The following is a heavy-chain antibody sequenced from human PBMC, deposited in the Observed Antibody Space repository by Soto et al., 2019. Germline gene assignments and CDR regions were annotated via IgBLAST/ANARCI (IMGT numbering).Heavy chain of an antibody. CDR1: GASFSRYY. CDR3: AREYPAHSAYFDY. V-gene: IGHV4-59*01. D-gene: IGHD1-26*01. Sequence: QVQLQESGPGLVKPSETLSLTCTVSGASFSRYYRSWIRQSPGKGLEWIGYMYYSGNANYNPSLRSRVTISVDSSKHQFSLNLNSVTAADTAVYYCAREYPAHSAYFDYWGQGILVTVSS. CDR2: MYYSGNA. J-gene: IGHJ4*02.